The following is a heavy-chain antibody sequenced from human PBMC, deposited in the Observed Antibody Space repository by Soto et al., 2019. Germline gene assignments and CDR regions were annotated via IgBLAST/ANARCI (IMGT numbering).Heavy chain of an antibody. CDR2: IWYDGSNK. J-gene: IGHJ5*02. V-gene: IGHV3-33*01. CDR1: GFTFSSYG. CDR3: ARNFPGVELSWFDP. Sequence: QVQLVESGGGVVQPGRSLRLSCAASGFTFSSYGMHWVRQAPGKGLEWVAVIWYDGSNKYYADSVKGRFTISRDNSKNTRYLQMNSLRAEDTAVYYCARNFPGVELSWFDPWGQGTLVTVSS. D-gene: IGHD1-7*01.